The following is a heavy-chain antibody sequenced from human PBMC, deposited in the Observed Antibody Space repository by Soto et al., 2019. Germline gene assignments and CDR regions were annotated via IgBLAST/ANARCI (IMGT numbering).Heavy chain of an antibody. CDR2: MFYSGAT. CDR3: ARHKSGSDWLDP. Sequence: SETLSLTCSVSGGSVSGGGYCWGWIRQPPGKGLQWIGCMFYSGATYYNPSLKNRVTLSVDTSNNEFSLKLVSVTAPDTAVYYCARHKSGSDWLDPWGQGTLVTVSS. CDR1: GGSVSGGGYC. D-gene: IGHD2-15*01. J-gene: IGHJ5*02. V-gene: IGHV4-39*01.